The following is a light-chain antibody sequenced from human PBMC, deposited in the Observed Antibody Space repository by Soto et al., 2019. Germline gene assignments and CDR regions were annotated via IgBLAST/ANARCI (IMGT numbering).Light chain of an antibody. V-gene: IGLV1-44*01. J-gene: IGLJ2*01. Sequence: QSVLTQPPSASGTPGQRVTISCSGSSSNIGTNTVILYQQLPGAAPRLLIYSDNQRPSGLPDRFSGSKSGTSASLAISGLHSEDEADYYCAAWDVSLVVFGGGTKLTVL. CDR2: SDN. CDR3: AAWDVSLVV. CDR1: SSNIGTNT.